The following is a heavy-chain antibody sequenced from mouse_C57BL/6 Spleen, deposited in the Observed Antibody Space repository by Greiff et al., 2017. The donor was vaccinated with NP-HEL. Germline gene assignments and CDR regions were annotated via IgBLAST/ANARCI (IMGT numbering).Heavy chain of an antibody. J-gene: IGHJ2*01. Sequence: QVQLKQPGAELLKPGASVKLSCKASGYTFTSYWMQWVKQRPGQGLEWIGEIDPSDSYTNYNQKFKGKATLTVDTSSSTAYMQLSSLTSEDSAVYYCAREGHWGQGTTLTVSS. CDR1: GYTFTSYW. V-gene: IGHV1-50*01. CDR2: IDPSDSYT. CDR3: AREGH. D-gene: IGHD3-3*01.